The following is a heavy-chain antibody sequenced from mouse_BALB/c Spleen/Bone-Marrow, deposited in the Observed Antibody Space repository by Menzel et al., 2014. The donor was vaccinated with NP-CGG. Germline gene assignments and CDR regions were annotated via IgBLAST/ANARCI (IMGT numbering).Heavy chain of an antibody. CDR1: GFSLSRYS. V-gene: IGHV2-6-4*01. D-gene: IGHD1-1*01. J-gene: IGHJ4*01. CDR3: ARFITTGTMDY. Sequence: VHLVESGPGLVSPSQRLSITCTVSGFSLSRYSIHWVRQPPGEGPEWLGVIWCGENTDYNSALKSRLSISKDNSKSQVFLKMNSLQTDDTAMYYCARFITTGTMDYWGQGTSVTVSS. CDR2: IWCGENT.